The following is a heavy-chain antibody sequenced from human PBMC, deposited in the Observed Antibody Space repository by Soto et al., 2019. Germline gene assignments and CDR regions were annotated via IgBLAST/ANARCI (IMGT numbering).Heavy chain of an antibody. J-gene: IGHJ4*02. V-gene: IGHV3-30*18. Sequence: GGSLRLSCAASGFTFSSYGMHWVRQAPGKGLEWVAVISYDGSNKYYADSVKGRFTISRDNSKNTLYLQMNSLRAEDTAAYYCAKLAYCGGDCYADYWGQGTLVTVYS. CDR2: ISYDGSNK. CDR1: GFTFSSYG. CDR3: AKLAYCGGDCYADY. D-gene: IGHD2-21*02.